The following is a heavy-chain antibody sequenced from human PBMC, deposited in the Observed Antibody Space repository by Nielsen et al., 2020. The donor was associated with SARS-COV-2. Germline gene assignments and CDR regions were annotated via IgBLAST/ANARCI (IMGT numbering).Heavy chain of an antibody. CDR2: IYPGDSDT. Sequence: GGSLRLSCKGSGYSFTSYWIGWVRQMPGKGLEWMGIIYPGDSDTRYSPSFQGQVTISADKSISTAYLQWSSLKASDTAMYYCARHIGQWELLGAFDIWGQGTMVTVSS. V-gene: IGHV5-51*01. CDR3: ARHIGQWELLGAFDI. J-gene: IGHJ3*02. CDR1: GYSFTSYW. D-gene: IGHD1-26*01.